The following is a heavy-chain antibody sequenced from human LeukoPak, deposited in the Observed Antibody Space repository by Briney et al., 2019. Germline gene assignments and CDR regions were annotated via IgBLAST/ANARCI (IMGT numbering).Heavy chain of an antibody. CDR2: SYYSGST. CDR3: ARVGSGSFDY. Sequence: PSETLSLTCSVSGXSISTYYWSWIRQPPGKGLEWIGYSYYSGSTNSNPSLKSRVTISVDTSKNQFSLKLNSVTAADTAVYYCARVGSGSFDYWGQGTLVTVSS. CDR1: GXSISTYY. D-gene: IGHD6-19*01. J-gene: IGHJ4*02. V-gene: IGHV4-59*01.